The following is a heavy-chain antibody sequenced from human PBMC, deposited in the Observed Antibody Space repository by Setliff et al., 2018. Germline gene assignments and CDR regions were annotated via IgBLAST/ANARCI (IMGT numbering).Heavy chain of an antibody. D-gene: IGHD5-12*01. Sequence: ASVKVSCKASDYAFVSYGLSWMRQAPGQGLEWLGWISAYTGKADYAHNFQGRVTMTTDTSTATAYMELRGLRSDDTAVYYCARDPRGYSGFDRFRGAFNIWGQGTMVTVSS. J-gene: IGHJ3*02. CDR2: ISAYTGKA. V-gene: IGHV1-18*01. CDR3: ARDPRGYSGFDRFRGAFNI. CDR1: DYAFVSYG.